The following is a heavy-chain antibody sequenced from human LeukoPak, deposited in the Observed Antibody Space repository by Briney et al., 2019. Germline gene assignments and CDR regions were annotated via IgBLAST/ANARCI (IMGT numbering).Heavy chain of an antibody. J-gene: IGHJ4*02. CDR3: AKSSYYDASGYYREYYFDY. V-gene: IGHV3-53*01. D-gene: IGHD3-22*01. CDR2: IYGGGNT. Sequence: GGSLRPSCAASGFTVSGSYMNWVRQAPGKGLEWVSLIYGGGNTYYADSVKGRFTISRDNSKNTLYLQMNSLRDEDTAVYYCAKSSYYDASGYYREYYFDYWGQGTLVTVSS. CDR1: GFTVSGSY.